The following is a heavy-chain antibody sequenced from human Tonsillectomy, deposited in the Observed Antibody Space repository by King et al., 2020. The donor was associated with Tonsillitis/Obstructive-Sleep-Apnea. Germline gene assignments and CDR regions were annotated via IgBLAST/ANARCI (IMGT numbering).Heavy chain of an antibody. CDR1: GYAFTSYG. CDR2: ISAYNGST. Sequence: QLVQSGAEVKKPGASVKVSCKASGYAFTSYGISWVRQAPGQGLEWMGLISAYNGSTNYEQQLQGRVTMTTDTSTSTAYMELRSLRSYDTAVYYWPRDCGDLYDILTGNHYYSYYMDVWGKGTTVTVSS. V-gene: IGHV1-18*01. J-gene: IGHJ6*03. D-gene: IGHD3-9*01. CDR3: PRDCGDLYDILTGNHYYSYYMDV.